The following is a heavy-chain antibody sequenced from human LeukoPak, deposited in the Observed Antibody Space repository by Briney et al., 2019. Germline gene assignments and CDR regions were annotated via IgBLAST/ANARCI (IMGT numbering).Heavy chain of an antibody. J-gene: IGHJ4*02. CDR3: ARGDILTGYPDY. Sequence: PSETLSLTCTVSGGSLSSYYWSWIRQPPGKGLEWIGYIYYSGSTNYNPSPKSRVTISVDTSKNQFSLKLSSVTAADTAVYYCARGDILTGYPDYWGQGTLVTVSS. CDR1: GGSLSSYY. CDR2: IYYSGST. V-gene: IGHV4-59*01. D-gene: IGHD3-9*01.